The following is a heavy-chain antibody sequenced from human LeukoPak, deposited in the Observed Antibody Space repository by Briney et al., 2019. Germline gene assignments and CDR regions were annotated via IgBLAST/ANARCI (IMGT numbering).Heavy chain of an antibody. D-gene: IGHD2-2*01. CDR3: ARAPITSPFYFDY. Sequence: GGSLRLSCTASGFAFDEHGMSWVRQVPGKGLEWVSGINWNGGSTGYADPLRGRFTISRDNAKISLYLQMDSLRAEDTALYYCARAPITSPFYFDYWGQGTLVTVSS. J-gene: IGHJ4*02. V-gene: IGHV3-20*04. CDR2: INWNGGST. CDR1: GFAFDEHG.